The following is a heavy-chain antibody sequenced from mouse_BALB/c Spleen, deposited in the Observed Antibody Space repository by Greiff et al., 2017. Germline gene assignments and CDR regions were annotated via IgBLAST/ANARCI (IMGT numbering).Heavy chain of an antibody. CDR1: GYTFTSYW. Sequence: QVQLKESGAELARPGASVKLSCKASGYTFTSYWMQWVKQRPGQGLEWIGAIYPGDGDTRYTQKFKGKATLTADKSSSTAYMQLSSLASEDSAVYYCARDYDGPFAYWGQGTLVTVSA. J-gene: IGHJ3*01. V-gene: IGHV1-87*01. D-gene: IGHD2-3*01. CDR3: ARDYDGPFAY. CDR2: IYPGDGDT.